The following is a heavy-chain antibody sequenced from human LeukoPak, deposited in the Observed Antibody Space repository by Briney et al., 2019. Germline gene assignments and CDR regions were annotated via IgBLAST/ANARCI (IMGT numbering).Heavy chain of an antibody. D-gene: IGHD3-3*01. J-gene: IGHJ6*02. CDR3: ASLREQDFWSGSYGMDV. CDR2: INHSGGT. CDR1: GGSFSGYY. V-gene: IGHV4-34*01. Sequence: SETLSLTCAVYGGSFSGYYWSWIRQPPGKGLEWIGEINHSGGTNYNPSLKSRVTISVDTSKNQFSLKLSSVTAADTAVYYCASLREQDFWSGSYGMDVWGQGTTVTVSS.